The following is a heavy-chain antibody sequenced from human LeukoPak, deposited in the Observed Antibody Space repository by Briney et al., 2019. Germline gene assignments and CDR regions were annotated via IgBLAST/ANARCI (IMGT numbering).Heavy chain of an antibody. J-gene: IGHJ4*02. V-gene: IGHV1-2*02. CDR2: INPNSGGT. CDR3: ARTLPITGTTDY. Sequence: GASVKVSCKASGYTFTGYYMHWVRQAPGQGLEWMGWINPNSGGTNYAQKFQGRVTMTRDTSISTTYMELSRLRSDDTAVYYCARTLPITGTTDYWGQGTLVTVSS. CDR1: GYTFTGYY. D-gene: IGHD1-7*01.